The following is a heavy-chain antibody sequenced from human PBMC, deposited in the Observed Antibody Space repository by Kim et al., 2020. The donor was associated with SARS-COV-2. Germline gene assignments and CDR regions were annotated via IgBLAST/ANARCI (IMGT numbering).Heavy chain of an antibody. Sequence: ESVKGRFTISRDNAKNSLYLQMNGLRAEDTAVYYCARGRGVVGANTELDYWGQGTLVTVSS. V-gene: IGHV3-21*01. J-gene: IGHJ4*02. CDR3: ARGRGVVGANTELDY. D-gene: IGHD1-26*01.